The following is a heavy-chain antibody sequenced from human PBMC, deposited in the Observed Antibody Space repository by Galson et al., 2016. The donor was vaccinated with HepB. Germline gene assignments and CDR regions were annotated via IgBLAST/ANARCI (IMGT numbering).Heavy chain of an antibody. V-gene: IGHV3-33*01. CDR1: GFTFSSYG. Sequence: SLRLSCAASGFTFSSYGMHWVRQAPSKGLEWVAIIWFDGSRKSYADSVKGRFTVSRDNSKNTLDMEMNNLRAEDTAVYYCARGRSGSSWVAEEDYWGQGTLVTVSS. CDR3: ARGRSGSSWVAEEDY. CDR2: IWFDGSRK. D-gene: IGHD6-13*01. J-gene: IGHJ4*02.